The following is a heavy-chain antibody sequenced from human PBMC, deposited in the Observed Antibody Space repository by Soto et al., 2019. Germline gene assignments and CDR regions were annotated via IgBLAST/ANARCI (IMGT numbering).Heavy chain of an antibody. CDR1: GGTFSSYA. V-gene: IGHV1-69*13. J-gene: IGHJ6*02. D-gene: IGHD2-8*01. CDR2: IIPIFGTA. Sequence: SVKVSCKASGGTFSSYAISWVRQAPGQGLEWMGGIIPIFGTANYAQKFQGRVTITADESTSTAYMELSSLRSEDTAVYYCASGTKSRRCSTKGVCPGNYYYYYGMDVWGQGTTVTVSS. CDR3: ASGTKSRRCSTKGVCPGNYYYYYGMDV.